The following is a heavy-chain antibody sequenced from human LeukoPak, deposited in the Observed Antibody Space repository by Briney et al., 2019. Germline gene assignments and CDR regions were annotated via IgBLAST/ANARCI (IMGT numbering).Heavy chain of an antibody. V-gene: IGHV3-23*01. CDR1: GFPYSNYA. CDR2: FSTSGGST. J-gene: IGHJ4*02. D-gene: IGHD2-2*02. CDR3: AKDVGYCSSTTCYKPFDY. Sequence: GGSLRLSCSPSGFPYSNYAMSWVRQAPGRGLEWVSAFSTSGGSTYYADSVKGRFTISRDNSKNTLYLKMNSLRVEDTAVYYCAKDVGYCSSTTCYKPFDYWGQGTLVTVSS.